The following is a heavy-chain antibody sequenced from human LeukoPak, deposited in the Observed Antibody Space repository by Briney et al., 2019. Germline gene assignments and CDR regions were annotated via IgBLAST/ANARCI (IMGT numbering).Heavy chain of an antibody. V-gene: IGHV4-31*03. Sequence: SQTLSLTCTVSGASISSGGYYWTWIRQHPGKGLEWIGYISYSGSPYYNPSLKSRVTISVDTSRNQFSLKLSSVTAADTAVYYCARGPHCSSTSCYSEYFHHWGQGTLVTVSS. CDR3: ARGPHCSSTSCYSEYFHH. J-gene: IGHJ1*01. CDR2: ISYSGSP. CDR1: GASISSGGYY. D-gene: IGHD2-2*01.